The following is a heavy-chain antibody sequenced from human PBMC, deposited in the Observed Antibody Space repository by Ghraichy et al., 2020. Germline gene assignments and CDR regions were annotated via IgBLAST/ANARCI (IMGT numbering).Heavy chain of an antibody. CDR3: AKEGSGKGYYYYYYGMDV. Sequence: GGSLRLSCAASGFTFSSYAMSWVRQAPGKGLEWVSAISGSGGSTYYADSVKGRFTISRDNSKNTLYLQMNSLRAEDTAVYYCAKEGSGKGYYYYYYGMDVWGQGTTVTVSS. CDR1: GFTFSSYA. CDR2: ISGSGGST. J-gene: IGHJ6*02. D-gene: IGHD1-1*01. V-gene: IGHV3-23*01.